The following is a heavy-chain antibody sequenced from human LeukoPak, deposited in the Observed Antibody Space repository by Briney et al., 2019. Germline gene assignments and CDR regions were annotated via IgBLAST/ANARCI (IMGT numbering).Heavy chain of an antibody. CDR2: ISAYNGNT. CDR1: GGTFSSYA. V-gene: IGHV1-18*01. CDR3: ARGSIPTLSSAYFDY. Sequence: ASVKVSCKASGGTFSSYAISWVRQAPGQGLEWMGWISAYNGNTNYAQKLQGRVTMTTDTSTSTAYMELRSLRSDDTAVYYCARGSIPTLSSAYFDYWGQGTLVTVSS. D-gene: IGHD3-16*02. J-gene: IGHJ4*02.